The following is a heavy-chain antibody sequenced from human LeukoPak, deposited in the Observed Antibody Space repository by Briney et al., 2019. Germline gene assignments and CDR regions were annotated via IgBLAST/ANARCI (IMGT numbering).Heavy chain of an antibody. CDR3: AKGYCSGGSCSGDF. CDR2: ISWNSGSM. D-gene: IGHD2-15*01. V-gene: IGHV3-9*01. Sequence: PGRPLRLSCAGSGFTFDDYAMHWVRQAPGKGLEWVSGISWNSGSMGYADSVKGRFTISRDNARNSLFLQMNSLRAEDTALYYCAKGYCSGGSCSGDFWGQGTLVTVSS. CDR1: GFTFDDYA. J-gene: IGHJ4*02.